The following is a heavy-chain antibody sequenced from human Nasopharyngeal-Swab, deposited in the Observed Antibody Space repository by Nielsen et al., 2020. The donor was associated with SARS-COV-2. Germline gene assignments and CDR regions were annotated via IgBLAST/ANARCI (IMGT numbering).Heavy chain of an antibody. D-gene: IGHD1-26*01. V-gene: IGHV3-11*01. CDR1: GFTFSDYY. CDR2: ISSSGSTI. Sequence: GESLKISCAASGFTFSDYYMSWIRQAPGEGLEWVSYISSSGSTIYYADSVKGRFTISRDNAKNSLYLQMNSLRAEDTAVYYCASGGRRDDAFDIWGQGTMVTVSS. CDR3: ASGGRRDDAFDI. J-gene: IGHJ3*02.